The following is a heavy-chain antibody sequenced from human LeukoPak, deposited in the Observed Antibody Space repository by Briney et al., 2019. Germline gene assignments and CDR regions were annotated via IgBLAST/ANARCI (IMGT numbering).Heavy chain of an antibody. CDR1: GFTFSSYG. CDR3: AKWGDYDVLTGYYDSDY. D-gene: IGHD3-9*01. V-gene: IGHV3-33*06. CDR2: IWYDGSNK. Sequence: GRSLRLSCAASGFTFSSYGMHWVRQAPGKGLEWVAVIWYDGSNKYYADSVKGRFTISRDNSKNTLYLQMNSLRAEDTALYYCAKWGDYDVLTGYYDSDYWGQGTLVTVSS. J-gene: IGHJ4*02.